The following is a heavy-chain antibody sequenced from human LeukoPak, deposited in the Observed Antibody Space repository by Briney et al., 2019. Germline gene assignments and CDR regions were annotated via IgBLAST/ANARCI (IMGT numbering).Heavy chain of an antibody. J-gene: IGHJ4*02. CDR2: INPNSGGT. D-gene: IGHD3-22*01. CDR1: GYTFTGYY. V-gene: IGHV1-2*02. Sequence: ASVKVSCKASGYTFTGYYMHWVRQAPGQGLEWMGWINPNSGGTNHAQKFQGRVTMTRDTSISTAYMELSRLRSDDTAVYYRARDLTYYYDTSGYYPLGNWGQGTLVTVSS. CDR3: ARDLTYYYDTSGYYPLGN.